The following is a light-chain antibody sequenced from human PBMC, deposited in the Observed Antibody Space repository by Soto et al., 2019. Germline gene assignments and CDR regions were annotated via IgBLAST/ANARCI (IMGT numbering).Light chain of an antibody. CDR3: QQYNNWPQT. V-gene: IGKV1-27*01. CDR1: QDIANY. J-gene: IGKJ1*01. Sequence: DIQMTQSPSSLSASIGDTVTITCRASQDIANYLAWYQQRPGKAPKLLIYAASTLESGVPSRFRGGGSGTDFSLSISGLQPEDVASYYCQQYNNWPQTFGQGTKVEIK. CDR2: AAS.